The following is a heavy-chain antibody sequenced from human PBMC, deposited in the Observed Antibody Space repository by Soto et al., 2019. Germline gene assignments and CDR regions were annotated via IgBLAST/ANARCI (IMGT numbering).Heavy chain of an antibody. CDR1: GYRFSSFW. D-gene: IGHD3-16*01. CDR3: ARPWGGQTGDGFDM. J-gene: IGHJ3*02. CDR2: IYPGDSET. Sequence: GESLKISCKISGYRFSSFWIAWVRQKPGKGLEWMGIIYPGDSETRYSPSFQGQVTISADKSISTAHLQWDSLKASDTAMYYCARPWGGQTGDGFDMWGQGTMVTVSS. V-gene: IGHV5-51*01.